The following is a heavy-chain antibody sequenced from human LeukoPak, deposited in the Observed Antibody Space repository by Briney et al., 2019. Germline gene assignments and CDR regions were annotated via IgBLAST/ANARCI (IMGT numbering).Heavy chain of an antibody. CDR2: IKQDGSEK. CDR3: AGTDRSTLLWFGELWGAFDY. V-gene: IGHV3-7*01. J-gene: IGHJ4*02. D-gene: IGHD3-10*01. CDR1: GFTFSSYW. Sequence: GGSLRLSCAASGFTFSSYWMSWVRQAPGKGLEWVANIKQDGSEKYYVDSVKGRFTISRDNAKNSLYLRMNSLRAEDTAVYYCAGTDRSTLLWFGELWGAFDYWGQGTLVTVSS.